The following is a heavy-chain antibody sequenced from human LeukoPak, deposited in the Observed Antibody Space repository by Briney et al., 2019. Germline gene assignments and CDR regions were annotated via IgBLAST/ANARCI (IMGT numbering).Heavy chain of an antibody. Sequence: GASVKVSCKASGYTFTSYGISWVRQAPGQGLEWMGWISAYNGNTNYAQKLQGRVTMTTDTSTSTAYMELRSLRSDDTAVYYCARDGPYSSSSGVFAYWGQGTLVTVSS. J-gene: IGHJ4*02. CDR1: GYTFTSYG. V-gene: IGHV1-18*01. CDR2: ISAYNGNT. D-gene: IGHD6-6*01. CDR3: ARDGPYSSSSGVFAY.